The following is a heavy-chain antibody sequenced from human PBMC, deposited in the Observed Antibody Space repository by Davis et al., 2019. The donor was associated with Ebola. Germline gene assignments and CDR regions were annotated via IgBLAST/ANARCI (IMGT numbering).Heavy chain of an antibody. CDR3: AKETNYYMDV. V-gene: IGHV3-21*04. CDR1: GFTLRNSA. J-gene: IGHJ6*03. Sequence: GESLKISCAASGFTLRNSAMSWVRQAPGKGLEWVSFISSSSSYINYADSVKGRFTISRDNAKNSLYLQMNRLRAEDTAVYYCAKETNYYMDVWGKGTTVTVSS. CDR2: ISSSSSYI.